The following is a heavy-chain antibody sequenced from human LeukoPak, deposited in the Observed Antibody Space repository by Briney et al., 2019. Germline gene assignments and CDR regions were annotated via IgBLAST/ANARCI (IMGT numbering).Heavy chain of an antibody. V-gene: IGHV4-34*01. J-gene: IGHJ5*02. CDR2: IKDSEST. Sequence: PSETLSLTCAVYGGSFSDYYWSWIRQTPGKGLEWIGEIKDSESTNYNPSLKSRVNISVDTSKNQFSLKLSSVTAADTAVYYCARQLIGYCSGGSCQFNWLDPWGQGTPVTVSS. CDR3: ARQLIGYCSGGSCQFNWLDP. CDR1: GGSFSDYY. D-gene: IGHD2-15*01.